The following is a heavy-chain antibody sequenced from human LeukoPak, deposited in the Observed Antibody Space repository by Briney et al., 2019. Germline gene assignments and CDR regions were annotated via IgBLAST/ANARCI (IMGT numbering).Heavy chain of an antibody. V-gene: IGHV1-18*01. CDR2: ISAYNGNT. CDR3: AREESIGRYQFLHDY. CDR1: GYTFTSYG. J-gene: IGHJ4*02. Sequence: ASVKVSCKASGYTFTSYGLNWVRQAPGQGLEWMGWISAYNGNTNYAQNLQGRVTLTTDTSTSTAYMELRSLTSDDTAVYYCAREESIGRYQFLHDYWGQGTLVTVSS. D-gene: IGHD1-26*01.